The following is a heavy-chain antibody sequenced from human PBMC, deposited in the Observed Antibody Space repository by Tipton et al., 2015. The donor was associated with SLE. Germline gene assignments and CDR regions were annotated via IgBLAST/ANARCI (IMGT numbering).Heavy chain of an antibody. J-gene: IGHJ2*01. CDR2: ISYDGSKE. CDR3: AIRGTEARDFDL. V-gene: IGHV3-30*04. CDR1: GVTLSSYA. D-gene: IGHD1/OR15-1a*01. Sequence: RSLRLSCAASGVTLSSYAMHWVRQAPGKGLEWVALISYDGSKEYYAESVKGRFTISRDNSRKTVYLQMNSLRVEDTAVYFCAIRGTEARDFDLWGRGTLVTVSS.